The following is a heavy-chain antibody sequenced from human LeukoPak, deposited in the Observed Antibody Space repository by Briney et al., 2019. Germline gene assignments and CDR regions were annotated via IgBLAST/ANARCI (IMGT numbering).Heavy chain of an antibody. Sequence: GGSLRLSCAASGFTFSSYGMHWVRQAPGKGLEWVAVISYDGSNKYYVDSVKGRFTISRDNSKNTLSLQMNSLRAEDTAVYYCARDRAAYYFDYWGQGTLVTVSS. J-gene: IGHJ4*02. CDR2: ISYDGSNK. CDR1: GFTFSSYG. V-gene: IGHV3-30*03. CDR3: ARDRAAYYFDY. D-gene: IGHD3-10*01.